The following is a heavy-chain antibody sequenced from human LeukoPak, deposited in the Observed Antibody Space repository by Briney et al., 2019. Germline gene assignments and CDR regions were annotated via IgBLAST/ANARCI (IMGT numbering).Heavy chain of an antibody. V-gene: IGHV3-74*01. CDR1: GFTFSHYW. D-gene: IGHD6-13*01. J-gene: IGHJ4*02. CDR2: IYSDGSGT. Sequence: PGGSLRLSCTASGFTFSHYWMYWVRQAPGKGPLWGSDIYSDGSGTSYADSVRGRFTISRDNAKNTLYLQMNSLRAEDTAVYYCARGIEAAGTDYWGQGTLVTVSS. CDR3: ARGIEAAGTDY.